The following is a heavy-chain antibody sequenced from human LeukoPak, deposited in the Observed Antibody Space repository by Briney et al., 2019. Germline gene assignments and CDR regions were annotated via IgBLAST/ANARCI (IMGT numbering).Heavy chain of an antibody. D-gene: IGHD6-19*01. Sequence: GGSLRLSCAASGFTFSNYDMHWVRQAPGKGLEWVAFIRYDGSNKYYADSVKGRFPISRDNSKNTLYLQMNSLRAEDTAVYYCAKGGSSAWYYFDYWGQGTLVTVSS. J-gene: IGHJ4*02. CDR2: IRYDGSNK. CDR3: AKGGSSAWYYFDY. CDR1: GFTFSNYD. V-gene: IGHV3-30*02.